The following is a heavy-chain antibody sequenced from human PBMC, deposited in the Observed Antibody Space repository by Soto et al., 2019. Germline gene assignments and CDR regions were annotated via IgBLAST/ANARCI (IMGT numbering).Heavy chain of an antibody. CDR3: AGFWSGYGNWFDP. J-gene: IGHJ5*02. Sequence: ASVKVSCKASGYTFTSYGISWVRQAPGQGLERMGWISAYNGNTNYAQKLQGRVTMTTDTSTSTAYMELRSLRSDDTAVYYCAGFWSGYGNWFDPWGQGTLVTVSS. CDR1: GYTFTSYG. D-gene: IGHD3-3*01. V-gene: IGHV1-18*01. CDR2: ISAYNGNT.